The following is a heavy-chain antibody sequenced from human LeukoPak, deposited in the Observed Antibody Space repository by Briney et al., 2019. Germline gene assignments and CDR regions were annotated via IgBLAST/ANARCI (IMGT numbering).Heavy chain of an antibody. J-gene: IGHJ4*02. D-gene: IGHD3-9*01. CDR2: VSGRDDST. CDR1: GFTFSNYA. CDR3: AKWGDYDILTGYYVSDY. Sequence: GGSLRLACAASGFTFSNYAMSWVRQAPGKGLEWVSAVSGRDDSTYYADSVKGRFTISRDNSKNTLYLQMNSLRAEDTAVYYCAKWGDYDILTGYYVSDYWGQGTLVTVSS. V-gene: IGHV3-23*01.